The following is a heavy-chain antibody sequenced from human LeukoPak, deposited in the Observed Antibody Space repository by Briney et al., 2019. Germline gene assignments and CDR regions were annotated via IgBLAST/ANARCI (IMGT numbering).Heavy chain of an antibody. CDR3: AKDTDYYYDSSGYLVDY. CDR1: GFTFDDYA. V-gene: IGHV3-9*01. D-gene: IGHD3-22*01. CDR2: ISWNSGSI. Sequence: QTGGSLRLSCAASGFTFDDYAMHWVRQAPGKGLEWVSGISWNSGSIGYADSVKGRFTISRDNAKNSLYLQMNSLRAEDTALYYCAKDTDYYYDSSGYLVDYWGQGTLVTVSS. J-gene: IGHJ4*02.